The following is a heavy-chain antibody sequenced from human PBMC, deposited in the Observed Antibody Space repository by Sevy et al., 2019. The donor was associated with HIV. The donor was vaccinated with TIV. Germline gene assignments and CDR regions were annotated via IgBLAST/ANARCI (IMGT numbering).Heavy chain of an antibody. J-gene: IGHJ4*02. Sequence: GGSLRLSCAASGFTFSNAWMSWVRQAPGKGLEWVGRIKSKTDGGTTDYAAPVKGRFTISRDDSKNTLYLQMNSLKTEATAVYYCTTEITMVRGPFDCWGQGTLVTVSS. CDR3: TTEITMVRGPFDC. V-gene: IGHV3-15*01. CDR1: GFTFSNAW. CDR2: IKSKTDGGTT. D-gene: IGHD3-10*01.